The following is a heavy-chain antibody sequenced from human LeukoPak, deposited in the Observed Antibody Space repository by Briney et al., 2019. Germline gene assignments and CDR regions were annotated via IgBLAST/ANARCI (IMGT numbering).Heavy chain of an antibody. Sequence: SVKVSCKASGGTFSSYAISWVRQAPGQGLEWMGGIIPIFGTANYAQKFQGRVTITTDESTSTAYMELSSLRSEDTAVYYCARMESYSSSVDYWGQGTLVTVSS. V-gene: IGHV1-69*05. D-gene: IGHD6-6*01. J-gene: IGHJ4*02. CDR3: ARMESYSSSVDY. CDR2: IIPIFGTA. CDR1: GGTFSSYA.